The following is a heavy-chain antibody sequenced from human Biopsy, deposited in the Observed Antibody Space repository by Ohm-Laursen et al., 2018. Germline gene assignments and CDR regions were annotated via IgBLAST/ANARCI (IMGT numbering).Heavy chain of an antibody. Sequence: ASVKVSCKASGGTFINYAISWVRQAPGQGLEWMGGIIPMFGTANYAQMFQGRVTISADESTSTSYMELSSLRSEDTAGYYCAADINVWNVNYWGQGTQVTVSS. J-gene: IGHJ4*02. CDR3: AADINVWNVNY. CDR1: GGTFINYA. V-gene: IGHV1-69*13. D-gene: IGHD1-1*01. CDR2: IIPMFGTA.